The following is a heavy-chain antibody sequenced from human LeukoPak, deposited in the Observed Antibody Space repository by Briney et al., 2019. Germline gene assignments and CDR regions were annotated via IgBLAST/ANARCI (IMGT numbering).Heavy chain of an antibody. CDR2: INPNSGGT. Sequence: ASVKVCCKASGYTFTGYYMHWVRQAPGQGLEWMGWINPNSGGTNYAQKFQGWVTMTRDTSISTACMELSRLRSDDTAVYYCAREETTVIYFDYWGQGTLVTVSS. D-gene: IGHD4-17*01. CDR1: GYTFTGYY. CDR3: AREETTVIYFDY. J-gene: IGHJ4*02. V-gene: IGHV1-2*04.